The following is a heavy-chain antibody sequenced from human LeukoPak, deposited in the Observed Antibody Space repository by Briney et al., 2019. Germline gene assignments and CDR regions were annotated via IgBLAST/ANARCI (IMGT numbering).Heavy chain of an antibody. CDR1: GFTFRYYA. CDR2: ISGSGGST. J-gene: IGHJ4*02. D-gene: IGHD6-6*01. Sequence: GGSLRLSCAASGFTFRYYAMSWVRQAPGKGLEWVSAISGSGGSTYYADSVKGRFTISRDNSKNTLYLQMNSLRAEDTAVYYCAKTFEYSSSKVFFDYWGQGTLVTVSS. V-gene: IGHV3-23*01. CDR3: AKTFEYSSSKVFFDY.